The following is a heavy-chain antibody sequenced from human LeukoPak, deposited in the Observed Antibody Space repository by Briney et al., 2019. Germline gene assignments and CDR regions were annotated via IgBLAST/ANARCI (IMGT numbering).Heavy chain of an antibody. V-gene: IGHV1-2*02. CDR3: ARGPIMLSFGGFDY. J-gene: IGHJ4*02. Sequence: ASVKVSCKASGYTFTGSYMHWVRQAPGQGLEWMGWINPNSGGTNYAQNFQGRVTMTRDTSISTAYMELSRLRSDDAAVYYCARGPIMLSFGGFDYWGQGTLVTVSS. D-gene: IGHD3-16*01. CDR2: INPNSGGT. CDR1: GYTFTGSY.